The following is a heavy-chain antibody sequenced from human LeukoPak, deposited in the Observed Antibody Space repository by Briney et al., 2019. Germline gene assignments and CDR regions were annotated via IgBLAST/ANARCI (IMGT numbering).Heavy chain of an antibody. D-gene: IGHD6-13*01. Sequence: PGGSLRLSCAASEFTFSSYAMHWVRQAPGKGLEWVASLSYDGGNKYYARSVKGRFTISRDSSKNTLYLQMNSLRTEDTAVYYCARAKTSSSRALFDYWGQGTLVTVSS. CDR2: LSYDGGNK. CDR1: EFTFSSYA. J-gene: IGHJ4*02. V-gene: IGHV3-30-3*01. CDR3: ARAKTSSSRALFDY.